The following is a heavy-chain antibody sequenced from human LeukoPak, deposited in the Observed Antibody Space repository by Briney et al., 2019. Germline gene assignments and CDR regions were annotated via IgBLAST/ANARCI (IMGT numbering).Heavy chain of an antibody. D-gene: IGHD3-16*01. J-gene: IGHJ4*02. CDR2: IYYSGGT. CDR1: GGSISSYH. CDR3: ARGVSGSYVFDS. V-gene: IGHV4-59*13. Sequence: SETLSLTCTVAGGSISSYHWSWIRQPPGKGLEWIGYIYYSGGTNYNPSLESRVSISVDTPKNQFCLKLHSVTAADTAAYSCARGVSGSYVFDSWGQGTLVTVSS.